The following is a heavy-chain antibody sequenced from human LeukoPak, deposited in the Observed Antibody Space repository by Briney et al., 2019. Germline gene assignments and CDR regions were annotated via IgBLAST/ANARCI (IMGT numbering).Heavy chain of an antibody. CDR2: IYHSGST. D-gene: IGHD3-22*01. CDR1: GGSFSGYY. J-gene: IGHJ5*02. Sequence: SETLSLTCAVYGGSFSGYYWSWIRQPPGKGLEWIGSIYHSGSTYYNPSLKSRVTISVDTSKNQFSLKLSSVTAADTAVYYCARGLVVNHWGQGTLVTVSS. CDR3: ARGLVVNH. V-gene: IGHV4-34*01.